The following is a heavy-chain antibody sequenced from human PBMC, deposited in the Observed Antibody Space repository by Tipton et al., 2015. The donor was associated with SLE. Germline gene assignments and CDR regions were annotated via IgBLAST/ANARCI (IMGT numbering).Heavy chain of an antibody. Sequence: TLSLTCAVSGYSISSGYYWGWIRQPPGKGLEWSGYIYYSGSTNYNPSLKSRITISVDTSQNQFSLKLSSVTAADTAVYYCARFMISVGFDYWGQGTLVTVSS. CDR3: ARFMISVGFDY. CDR2: IYYSGST. V-gene: IGHV4-38-2*01. CDR1: GYSISSGYY. J-gene: IGHJ4*02. D-gene: IGHD3-16*01.